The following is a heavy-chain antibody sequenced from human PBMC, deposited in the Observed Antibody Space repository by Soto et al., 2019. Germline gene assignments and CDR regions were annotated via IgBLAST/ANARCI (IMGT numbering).Heavy chain of an antibody. J-gene: IGHJ4*01. CDR2: IYYDGSNR. V-gene: IGHV3-33*01. CDR3: ARAFCTNGVCYYFFDS. CDR1: GFTFGTYA. Sequence: GGSLRLSCAASGFTFGTYAMHWVRQAPGKGLEWVAVIYYDGSNRYYGDAVKGRFTISRDNSKSTLYLQMSSLRAEDTAVYYCARAFCTNGVCYYFFDSWGHGTLVNVSS. D-gene: IGHD2-8*01.